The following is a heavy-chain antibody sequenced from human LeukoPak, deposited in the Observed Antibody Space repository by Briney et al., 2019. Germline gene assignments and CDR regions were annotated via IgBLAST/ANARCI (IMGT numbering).Heavy chain of an antibody. CDR3: ARNYYYYYGMDV. CDR1: GYSISSGYY. V-gene: IGHV4-38-2*02. Sequence: SETLSPTCTVSGYSISSGYYWGWIGHPPGRGLEWIGSIYHSGSTYYNPSLKSRVTISVDTSKSQFSLKLSSVTAADTAVYYCARNYYYYYGMDVWGQGTTVTVSS. J-gene: IGHJ6*02. CDR2: IYHSGST.